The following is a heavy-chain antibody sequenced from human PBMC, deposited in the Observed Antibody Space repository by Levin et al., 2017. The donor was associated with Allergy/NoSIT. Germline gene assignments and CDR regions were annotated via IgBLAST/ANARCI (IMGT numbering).Heavy chain of an antibody. J-gene: IGHJ4*02. V-gene: IGHV3-48*01. Sequence: PSETLSLTCAASGFTFSSYSMNWVRQAPGKGLEWVSYISSSSSTIYYADSVKGRFTISRDNAKNSLYLQMNSLRAEDTAVYYCAREIEAGPLDYWGQGTLVTVSS. CDR2: ISSSSSTI. CDR3: AREIEAGPLDY. CDR1: GFTFSSYS. D-gene: IGHD2-21*01.